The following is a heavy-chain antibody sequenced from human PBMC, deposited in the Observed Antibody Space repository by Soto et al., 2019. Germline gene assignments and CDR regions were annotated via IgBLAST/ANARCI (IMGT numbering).Heavy chain of an antibody. CDR1: GGTFSSYA. CDR2: IIPIFGTA. D-gene: IGHD3-3*01. V-gene: IGHV1-69*13. J-gene: IGHJ6*02. Sequence: SVKVSCKASGGTFSSYAISCVRQAPGQVLEWMGGIIPIFGTANYAQKFQGRVTITADESTSTAYMELSSLRSEDTAVYYCARGSPSPGGDPHNNFGVVINYYYYYGMDVWGQGTTVTVSS. CDR3: ARGSPSPGGDPHNNFGVVINYYYYYGMDV.